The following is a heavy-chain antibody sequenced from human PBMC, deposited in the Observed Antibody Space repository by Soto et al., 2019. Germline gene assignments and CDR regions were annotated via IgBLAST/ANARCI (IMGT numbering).Heavy chain of an antibody. D-gene: IGHD6-13*01. CDR1: GGTFSNHA. Sequence: QVHLVQSGAEVKKPGSSVKVSCKASGGTFSNHAINWVRQDPGQALEWMGRIIPIFTTTNYAQKFQGRVTITADESTITSYMELSRLKHDDTAVYYCAREVAADGTFREDVFDIWGQGTLVTVSS. CDR3: AREVAADGTFREDVFDI. J-gene: IGHJ3*02. CDR2: IIPIFTTT. V-gene: IGHV1-69*12.